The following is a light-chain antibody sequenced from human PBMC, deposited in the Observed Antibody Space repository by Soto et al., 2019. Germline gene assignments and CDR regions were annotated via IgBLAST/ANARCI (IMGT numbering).Light chain of an antibody. CDR3: QQYNSYWT. J-gene: IGKJ1*01. CDR2: DAS. V-gene: IGKV1-5*01. CDR1: QSISSW. Sequence: DIQMTPSPSTLSASVGDRVTITCRASQSISSWLAWYQQKPGKAPKLLIYDASSLESGVPSRFSGSGSGTEFTITISSLQPGDFATYYCQQYNSYWTFGQGTKVVIK.